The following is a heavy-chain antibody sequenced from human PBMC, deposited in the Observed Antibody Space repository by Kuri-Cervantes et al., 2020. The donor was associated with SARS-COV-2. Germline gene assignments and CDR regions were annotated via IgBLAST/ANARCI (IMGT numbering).Heavy chain of an antibody. D-gene: IGHD3-3*01. V-gene: IGHV1-2*02. CDR3: ARELGDEGYYDFWSGTKYYYYYMDV. J-gene: IGHJ6*03. CDR1: GYTFSGYY. CDR2: INPNSGGT. Sequence: ASVKVSCKASGYTFSGYYMHWVRQAPGQGLEWMGWINPNSGGTNYAQKFQGRVTMTRDTSSSTAYMELSRLRSEDTAVYYCARELGDEGYYDFWSGTKYYYYYMDVWGKGTTVTVSS.